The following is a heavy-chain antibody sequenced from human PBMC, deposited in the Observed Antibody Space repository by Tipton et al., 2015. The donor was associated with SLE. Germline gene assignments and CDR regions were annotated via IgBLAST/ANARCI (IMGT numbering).Heavy chain of an antibody. CDR1: GGSFSGYY. CDR3: AREVSSSWYPFDY. V-gene: IGHV4-34*01. CDR2: INHSGST. Sequence: TLSLTCAVYGGSFSGYYWSWIRQPPGKGLEWIGEINHSGSTNYNPSLKSRVTIPVDTSKNQFSLKLSSVTAADTAVYYCAREVSSSWYPFDYWGQGTLVTVSS. J-gene: IGHJ4*02. D-gene: IGHD6-13*01.